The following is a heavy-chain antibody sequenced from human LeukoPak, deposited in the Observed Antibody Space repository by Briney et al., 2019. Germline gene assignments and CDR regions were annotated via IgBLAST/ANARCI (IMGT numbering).Heavy chain of an antibody. Sequence: PVASVKVSCKASGYTFTSYYMHWVRQAPGQGLEWMGWINPNSGGTNYAQKFQGRVTMTRDTSISTAYMELSRLRSDDTAVYYCAREGDIVADVNWFDPWGQGTLVTVSS. V-gene: IGHV1-2*02. D-gene: IGHD2-15*01. CDR1: GYTFTSYY. CDR2: INPNSGGT. J-gene: IGHJ5*02. CDR3: AREGDIVADVNWFDP.